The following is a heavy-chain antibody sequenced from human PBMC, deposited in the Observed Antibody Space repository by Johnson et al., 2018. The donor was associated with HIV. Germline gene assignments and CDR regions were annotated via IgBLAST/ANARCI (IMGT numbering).Heavy chain of an antibody. CDR2: ISYDGGNK. CDR3: ARVPGGAARAGGGAFDI. Sequence: VQLVESGGALVQPGGSLRLSCAASGFTFSSHWMHWVRQAPGKGLVWVAVISYDGGNKYYTDSVKGRFTISRDNSKNTLYLQMNSLRAEDTAVYYCARVPGGAARAGGGAFDIWGQGTMVTVSS. V-gene: IGHV3-30*03. D-gene: IGHD6-6*01. J-gene: IGHJ3*02. CDR1: GFTFSSHW.